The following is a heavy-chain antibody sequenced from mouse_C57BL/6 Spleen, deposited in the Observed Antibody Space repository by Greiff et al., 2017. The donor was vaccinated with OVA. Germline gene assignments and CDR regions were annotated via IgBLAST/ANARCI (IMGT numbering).Heavy chain of an antibody. CDR1: GFTFSSYA. V-gene: IGHV5-4*01. Sequence: EVKLVESGGGLVKPGGSLKLSCAASGFTFSSYAMSWVRQTPEKRLEWVATISDGGSYTYYPDNVKGRFTISRDNAKNNLYLQRSHLKSEDTAMYYCAREYYYGSSLYFDDWGQGTTLTVSS. D-gene: IGHD1-1*01. J-gene: IGHJ2*01. CDR2: ISDGGSYT. CDR3: AREYYYGSSLYFDD.